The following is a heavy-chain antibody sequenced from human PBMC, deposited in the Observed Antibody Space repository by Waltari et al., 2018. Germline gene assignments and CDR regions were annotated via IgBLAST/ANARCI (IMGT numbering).Heavy chain of an antibody. Sequence: QVQLQQWGAGLLKPSETLSLTCAVYGGSFSGYYWSWIRQPPGKGLEWIGEINHSGSTNYNPPLKSRVTISVDTAKNQFSLKLSSVTAADTAVYYCARFIAARYYYYYMDVWGKGTTVTISS. CDR1: GGSFSGYY. D-gene: IGHD6-6*01. V-gene: IGHV4-34*01. J-gene: IGHJ6*03. CDR3: ARFIAARYYYYYMDV. CDR2: INHSGST.